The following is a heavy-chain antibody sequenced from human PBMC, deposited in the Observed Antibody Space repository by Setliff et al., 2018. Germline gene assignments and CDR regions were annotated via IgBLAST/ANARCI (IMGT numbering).Heavy chain of an antibody. D-gene: IGHD1-26*01. CDR1: GGSFSDYY. CDR3: ARGGSYRPYAFDI. Sequence: SETLSLTCAVYGGSFSDYYWSWIRQPPGKGLEWIGEINHSGSTNYNPSLKSRVTISLDASKNQFSLTVTSVTAADTAVYYCARGGSYRPYAFDIWGQGTMVTVSS. CDR2: INHSGST. V-gene: IGHV4-34*01. J-gene: IGHJ3*02.